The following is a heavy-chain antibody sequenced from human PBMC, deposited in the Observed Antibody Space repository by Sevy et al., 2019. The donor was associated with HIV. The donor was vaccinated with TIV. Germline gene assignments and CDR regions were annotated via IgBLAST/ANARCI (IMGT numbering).Heavy chain of an antibody. J-gene: IGHJ4*02. CDR3: ARGGPFWSANYIPEY. CDR2: INPNSDGT. CDR1: GYTFTGYS. Sequence: AGPSVKVSCKASGYTFTGYSMHWVRQAPGHGLEWMGWINPNSDGTNYAQKFQGRVTMTGDTSISTAYMELRGLRSDDTAVYYCARGGPFWSANYIPEYWGQGTLVTVSS. V-gene: IGHV1-2*02. D-gene: IGHD3-3*01.